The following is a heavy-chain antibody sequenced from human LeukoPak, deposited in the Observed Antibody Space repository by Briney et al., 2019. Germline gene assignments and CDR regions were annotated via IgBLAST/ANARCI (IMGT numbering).Heavy chain of an antibody. CDR1: GGSISSYY. J-gene: IGHJ4*02. CDR3: ARTSSGYYVYFDY. D-gene: IGHD3-22*01. Sequence: SETQSLTCTVSGGSISSYYWSWIRQPPGKGLEWIGYIYYSGSTNYNPSLKSRVTISVDTSKNQFSLKLSSVTAADTAVYYCARTSSGYYVYFDYWGQGTLVTVSS. V-gene: IGHV4-59*01. CDR2: IYYSGST.